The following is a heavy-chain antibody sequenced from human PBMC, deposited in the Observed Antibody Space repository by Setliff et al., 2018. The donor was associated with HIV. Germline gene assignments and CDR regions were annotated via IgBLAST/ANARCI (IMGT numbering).Heavy chain of an antibody. D-gene: IGHD2-2*01. V-gene: IGHV1-3*01. J-gene: IGHJ3*02. CDR3: ARLSSAAMWGGGAFDI. CDR1: GYSFTSYT. CDR2: INAGNGNT. Sequence: ASVKVSCKASGYSFTSYTIHWVRQAPGQSLEWMGWINAGNGNTKYSQKFRGRVTFTRDTSASTAYMELSGLGFEDTAVYYCARLSSAAMWGGGAFDIWGQGTMVTVSS.